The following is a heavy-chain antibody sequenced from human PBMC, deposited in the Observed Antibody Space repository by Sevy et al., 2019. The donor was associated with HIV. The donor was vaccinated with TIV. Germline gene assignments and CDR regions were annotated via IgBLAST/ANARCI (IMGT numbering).Heavy chain of an antibody. V-gene: IGHV3-30*04. Sequence: GGSLRLSCAASGFTFSSYAFHWVRQAPGKGLEWVAVISFDGRKTDYANSVKGRFTISKDNSKNTLHLRMSRLRGDDTAVYYCARDLRVYLDYWGQGTLVTVSS. CDR1: GFTFSSYA. CDR3: ARDLRVYLDY. CDR2: ISFDGRKT. J-gene: IGHJ4*02.